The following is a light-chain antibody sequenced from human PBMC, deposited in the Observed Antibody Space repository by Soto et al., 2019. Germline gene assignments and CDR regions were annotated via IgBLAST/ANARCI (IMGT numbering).Light chain of an antibody. CDR1: RPVVRQY. V-gene: IGKV3-20*01. CDR3: QQNGRSPT. CDR2: DAV. Sequence: NVFTVSSGAPSLSPGERVRLSRRASRPVVRQYIAWYHQKPGQAPRLLIHDAVSRATGIPDRFSGSGSGSGTDFTLFISRLEPEDCGVYYCQQNGRSPTFGPGTKVDTK. J-gene: IGKJ3*01.